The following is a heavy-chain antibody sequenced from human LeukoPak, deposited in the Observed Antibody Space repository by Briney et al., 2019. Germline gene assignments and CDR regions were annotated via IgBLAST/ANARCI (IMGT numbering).Heavy chain of an antibody. J-gene: IGHJ6*02. Sequence: GGSLRLSRAASGFTFSSYAMSWVRQAPGKGLEWVSAISGSGGSTYYADSVKGRFTISRDNSKNTLYLQMNSLRAEGTAVYYCARLDLTYYDFWSGYSEYYYYGMDVWGQGTTVTVSS. V-gene: IGHV3-23*01. CDR2: ISGSGGST. CDR3: ARLDLTYYDFWSGYSEYYYYGMDV. CDR1: GFTFSSYA. D-gene: IGHD3-3*01.